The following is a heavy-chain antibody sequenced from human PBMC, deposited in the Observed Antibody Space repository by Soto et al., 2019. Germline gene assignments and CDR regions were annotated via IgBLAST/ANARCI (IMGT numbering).Heavy chain of an antibody. CDR1: GFSLSTSGVG. CDR2: IYWDDDK. J-gene: IGHJ5*02. V-gene: IGHV2-5*02. D-gene: IGHD1-1*01. Sequence: QITLKESGPTLVKPTQTLTLTCTFSGFSLSTSGVGVGWIRQPPGKALEWLALIYWDDDKRHSPSLNSRLTIXXDXSXXHVVLTMTNMDPVDTAPHYCAHSRAGWLQLYWFDPWGQGTLVTFSS. CDR3: AHSRAGWLQLYWFDP.